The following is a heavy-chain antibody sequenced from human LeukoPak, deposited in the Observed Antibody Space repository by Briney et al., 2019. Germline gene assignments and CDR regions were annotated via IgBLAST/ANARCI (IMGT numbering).Heavy chain of an antibody. Sequence: SETLSLXCSVSGASITSYYWNWIRQPPGKGLESIGNIYISGGTNYNPSLKNRVTISLDTSKDQFSLKLTSVTAADTAFYYCAKDWELGSWGQGTLVTVSS. CDR1: GASITSYY. D-gene: IGHD1-26*01. CDR2: IYISGGT. V-gene: IGHV4-59*01. CDR3: AKDWELGS. J-gene: IGHJ5*02.